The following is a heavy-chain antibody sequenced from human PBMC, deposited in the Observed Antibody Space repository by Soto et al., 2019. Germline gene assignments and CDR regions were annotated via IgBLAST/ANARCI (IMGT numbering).Heavy chain of an antibody. CDR2: INPNSGGT. Sequence: QVQLVQSGAEVKKPGASVKVSCKASGYTFTGYYMHWVRQAPGQGLEWMGWINPNSGGTKPAQKLQGRVTLTRDTSISTAYMGLSRLRSDDTAVYYCARRNGDYYDSSGYHYYFDYWGQGTLVTVSS. J-gene: IGHJ4*02. CDR1: GYTFTGYY. D-gene: IGHD3-22*01. CDR3: ARRNGDYYDSSGYHYYFDY. V-gene: IGHV1-2*02.